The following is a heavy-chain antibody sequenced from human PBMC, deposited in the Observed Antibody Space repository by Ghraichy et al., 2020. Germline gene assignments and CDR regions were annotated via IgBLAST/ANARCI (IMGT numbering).Heavy chain of an antibody. CDR3: ASSFGCSGGSCYPGAALVVPQYYYYGMDV. V-gene: IGHV1-2*02. D-gene: IGHD2-15*01. J-gene: IGHJ6*02. CDR2: INPNSGGT. Sequence: ASVKVSCKASGYTFTGYYMHWVRQAPGQGLEWMGWINPNSGGTNYAQKFQGRVTMTRDTSISTAYMELSRLRSDDTAVYYCASSFGCSGGSCYPGAALVVPQYYYYGMDVWGQGTTVTVSS. CDR1: GYTFTGYY.